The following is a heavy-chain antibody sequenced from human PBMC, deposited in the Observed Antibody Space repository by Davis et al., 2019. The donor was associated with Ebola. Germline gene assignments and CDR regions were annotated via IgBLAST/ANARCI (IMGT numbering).Heavy chain of an antibody. CDR3: TLLERDSSSWYPWY. V-gene: IGHV3-15*01. J-gene: IGHJ4*02. Sequence: GESLKISCAASGFTFSNAWMSWVRQAPGKGLEWVGRIKSKTDGGTTDYAAPVKGRFTISRDDSKNTLYLQMNSLKTEDTAVYYCTLLERDSSSWYPWYWGQGTLVTVSS. D-gene: IGHD6-13*01. CDR1: GFTFSNAW. CDR2: IKSKTDGGTT.